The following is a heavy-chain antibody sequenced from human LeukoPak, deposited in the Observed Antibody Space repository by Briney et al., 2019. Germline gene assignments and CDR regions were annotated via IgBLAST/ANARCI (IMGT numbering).Heavy chain of an antibody. CDR3: ARLSPYSGSYSHLFDY. CDR2: IYYSGST. Sequence: PSETLSLTCTVSGGSISSSSYYWGWIRQPPGKGLEWIGSIYYSGSTYYNPSLKSRVTISVDTSKNQFSLKLSSVTAADTAVYYCARLSPYSGSYSHLFDYWGQGTLVTVSS. D-gene: IGHD1-26*01. CDR1: GGSISSSSYY. J-gene: IGHJ4*02. V-gene: IGHV4-39*07.